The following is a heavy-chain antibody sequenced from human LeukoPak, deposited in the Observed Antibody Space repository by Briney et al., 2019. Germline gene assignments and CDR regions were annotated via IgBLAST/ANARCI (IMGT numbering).Heavy chain of an antibody. CDR3: ARARSAAGNFDY. Sequence: SETLSLTCTVSGGSISSGGYYWSWIRLHPGKGLEWIGYIYYSGSTYYNPSLKSRVTISADTSKNQFSLKLSSVTAADTAVYYCARARSAAGNFDYWGQGTLVTVSS. CDR1: GGSISSGGYY. V-gene: IGHV4-31*03. D-gene: IGHD6-13*01. CDR2: IYYSGST. J-gene: IGHJ4*02.